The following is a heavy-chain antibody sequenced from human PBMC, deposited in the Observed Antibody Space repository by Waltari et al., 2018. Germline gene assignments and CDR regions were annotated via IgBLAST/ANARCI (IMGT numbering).Heavy chain of an antibody. J-gene: IGHJ4*02. V-gene: IGHV3-30*02. Sequence: QVQLVESGGGVVQTGGSLGVSCAASGFTFSTIGMNWIRQAPRKGLEWVAFIRSDGTIQYYADSVKGRFTISRDNSKNTLHLQMNSLRAEDTAIYYCAKDEYGSGIAYWGQGTLVTVSS. D-gene: IGHD3-10*01. CDR1: GFTFSTIG. CDR2: IRSDGTIQ. CDR3: AKDEYGSGIAY.